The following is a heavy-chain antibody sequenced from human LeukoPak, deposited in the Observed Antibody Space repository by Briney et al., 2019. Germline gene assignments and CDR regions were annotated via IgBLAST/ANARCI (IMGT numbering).Heavy chain of an antibody. J-gene: IGHJ4*02. V-gene: IGHV3-48*03. CDR1: GFTFSNYE. CDR2: ISNTGDII. D-gene: IGHD5-12*01. Sequence: SGGSLRLSCAASGFTFSNYEMNWVRQAPGKGLEWISHISNTGDIIHYADSVEGRFTISRDNAKNSLYLQMKNLRAEDTAVYYCAKDGAWLRFDDWGQGILVTVSS. CDR3: AKDGAWLRFDD.